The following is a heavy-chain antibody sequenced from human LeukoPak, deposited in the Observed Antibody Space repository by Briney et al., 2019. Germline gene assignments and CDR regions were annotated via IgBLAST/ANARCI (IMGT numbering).Heavy chain of an antibody. CDR2: ISGSGGST. V-gene: IGHV3-23*01. J-gene: IGHJ4*02. D-gene: IGHD1-1*01. CDR1: GFTFGDDA. Sequence: GGSLRLSCIASGFTFGDDAWSWVRQAPGKGLEWVSAISGSGGSTYYADSVKGRFTISGDNSKNTLYLQMNSLRAEDTAVYYCANVWTTGYWGQGTLVTVSS. CDR3: ANVWTTGY.